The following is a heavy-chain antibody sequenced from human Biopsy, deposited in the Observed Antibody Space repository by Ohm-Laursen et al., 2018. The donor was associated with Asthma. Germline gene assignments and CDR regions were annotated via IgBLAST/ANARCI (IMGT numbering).Heavy chain of an antibody. D-gene: IGHD2-2*01. CDR3: ARKAGSCISRTCYSLDF. CDR1: GGTFNTYV. J-gene: IGHJ4*02. V-gene: IGHV1-69*01. Sequence: SSVKVSCKPLGGTFNTYVISWVRQAPGQGLEWMGGINSIFGTTTYPQKFQDRVTITADASTSTVYMELSSLRSEDTAVYYCARKAGSCISRTCYSLDFWGQGTLVTVSS. CDR2: INSIFGTT.